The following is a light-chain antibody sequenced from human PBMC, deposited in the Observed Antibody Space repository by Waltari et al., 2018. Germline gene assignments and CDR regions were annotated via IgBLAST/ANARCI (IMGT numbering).Light chain of an antibody. CDR2: GAS. Sequence: EIVLPQSPGPSSLSPGEIATLSCRAIQIVSTISLSWYQQKPGQAPRLLVFGASNRATGIPDRFSGCGSGTDFTLTISRLEPEDFAVYYCQQFDGIVLTFGGGTKVEI. CDR3: QQFDGIVLT. J-gene: IGKJ4*01. V-gene: IGKV3-20*01. CDR1: QIVSTIS.